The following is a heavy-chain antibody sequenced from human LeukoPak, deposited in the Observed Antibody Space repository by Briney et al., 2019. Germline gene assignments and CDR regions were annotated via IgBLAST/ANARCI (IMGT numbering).Heavy chain of an antibody. CDR3: ARDLDQYSGRYGGFGHDF. J-gene: IGHJ4*02. V-gene: IGHV1-18*01. CDR2: ISAYNGNT. Sequence: ASVKVSCKASGYIFSSYGINWVRQAPGQGLEWMGWISAYNGNTNYAQKLQGRVTMTTDTSTSTAYMELRSLRSDDTAVYYCARDLDQYSGRYGGFGHDFWGQGTLVTVSS. CDR1: GYIFSSYG. D-gene: IGHD1-26*01.